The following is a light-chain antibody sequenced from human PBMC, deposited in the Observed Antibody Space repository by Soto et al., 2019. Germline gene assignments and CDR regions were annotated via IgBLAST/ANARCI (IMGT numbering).Light chain of an antibody. J-gene: IGLJ3*02. V-gene: IGLV2-14*01. CDR1: SSDVGGYNY. CDR2: DVS. CDR3: SSYTSSSTLWV. Sequence: QSALTQPASVSGSPGQSITISCTRTSSDVGGYNYVSWYQQHPGKAPKLMIYDVSNRPSGVSNRFSGSKSGNTASLTISGLQAEDEADYYCSSYTSSSTLWVFGGGTQLTVL.